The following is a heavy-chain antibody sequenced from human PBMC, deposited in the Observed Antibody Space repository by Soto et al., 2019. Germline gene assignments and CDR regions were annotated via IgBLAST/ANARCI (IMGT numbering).Heavy chain of an antibody. V-gene: IGHV4-38-2*02. CDR2: IYYTGRT. J-gene: IGHJ4*02. D-gene: IGHD6-13*01. CDR1: GYFLTNGNT. CDR3: ARDRAAVASTFDY. Sequence: LTCAVSGYFLTNGNTWCWIRQSPGKGLEWIGSIYYTGRTYYNPSLKSRVTMSVDTSKNQFSLKLTSVTAADTAVYYCARDRAAVASTFDYWGPGTLVTVSS.